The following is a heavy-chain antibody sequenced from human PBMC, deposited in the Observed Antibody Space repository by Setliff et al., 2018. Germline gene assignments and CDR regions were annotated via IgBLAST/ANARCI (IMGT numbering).Heavy chain of an antibody. CDR1: GYTFTSYY. CDR3: ARAGMASLHRKGVFEH. Sequence: ASVKVSCQASGYTFTSYYMYWLRQAPGQGPEWMGIINIGGGSASYAQKFQDRVTMTRDXXTSTXXXXXXXXXXEDTAVYYCARAGMASLHRKGVFEHWGQGTLITVSS. CDR2: INIGGGSA. D-gene: IGHD3-10*01. V-gene: IGHV1-46*01. J-gene: IGHJ4*02.